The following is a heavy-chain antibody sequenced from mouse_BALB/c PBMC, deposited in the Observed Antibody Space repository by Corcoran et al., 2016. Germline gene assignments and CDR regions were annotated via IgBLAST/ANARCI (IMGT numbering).Heavy chain of an antibody. D-gene: IGHD2-1*01. CDR1: GYTFTNYG. V-gene: IGHV9-3-1*01. J-gene: IGHJ4*01. CDR2: INTYTGEP. CDR3: ARKGGNYGYYAMDY. Sequence: QIQLVQSGPELKKPGETVKISCKASGYTFTNYGMNWVKQAPGKGLKWMGWINTYTGEPTYADDFKGRFAFSLETSASTAYLQINNLKNEDTATYFCARKGGNYGYYAMDYWGQGTSVTVSS.